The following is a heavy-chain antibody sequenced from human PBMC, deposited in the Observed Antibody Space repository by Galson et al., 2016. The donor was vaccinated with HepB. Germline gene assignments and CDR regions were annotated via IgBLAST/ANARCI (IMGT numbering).Heavy chain of an antibody. CDR1: GYTFNSHY. V-gene: IGHV1-18*01. D-gene: IGHD3-22*01. CDR3: ARAWSFDSSGFFATAAFDF. CDR2: ISPYNGNT. J-gene: IGHJ3*01. Sequence: SVKVSCKASGYTFNSHYMHWVRQAPGQGLEWMGWISPYNGNTNYAQNLQGRVTLTTDIFTNTAYMELRSLRSDDTAVYYCARAWSFDSSGFFATAAFDFWGQGTMVAVSS.